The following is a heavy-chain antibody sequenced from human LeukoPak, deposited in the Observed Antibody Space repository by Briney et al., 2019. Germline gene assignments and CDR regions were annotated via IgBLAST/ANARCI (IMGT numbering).Heavy chain of an antibody. Sequence: ASVKVSCKASGYTFTGYYMHWVRQAPGQGLEWRGGINPNSGGTNYAQKFQGRVTMTRDTSISTAYMALSRLRSDDTAVYYCARVRGNRNSINCFDPWGQGTLVTVSS. CDR3: ARVRGNRNSINCFDP. CDR2: INPNSGGT. D-gene: IGHD1-7*01. V-gene: IGHV1-2*02. J-gene: IGHJ5*02. CDR1: GYTFTGYY.